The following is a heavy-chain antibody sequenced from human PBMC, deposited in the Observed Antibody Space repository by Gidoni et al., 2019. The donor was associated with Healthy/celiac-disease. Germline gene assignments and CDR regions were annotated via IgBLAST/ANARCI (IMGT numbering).Heavy chain of an antibody. Sequence: EVQLLESGGGLVQPGGYLRLSCAASGFTFSSYAMSWVRQAPGKGLEWVSASSGSGGITYYADSVKGRFTISRDNSKNTLYLQMNSLRAEDTAVYYCAKDYEELRNEYFQHWGQGTLVTVSS. CDR1: GFTFSSYA. J-gene: IGHJ1*01. CDR3: AKDYEELRNEYFQH. CDR2: SSGSGGIT. V-gene: IGHV3-23*01. D-gene: IGHD1-26*01.